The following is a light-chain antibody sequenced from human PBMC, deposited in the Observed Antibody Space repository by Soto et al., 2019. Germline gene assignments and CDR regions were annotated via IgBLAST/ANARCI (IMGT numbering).Light chain of an antibody. V-gene: IGKV3-20*01. CDR2: SAS. CDR1: QSLSGGY. CDR3: QQNGSLPIT. J-gene: IGKJ5*01. Sequence: EIVLTQSPGTLSLSPGERATLSCRASQSLSGGYLAWFQQKPGQTPRLLIYSASNRATGIPDRFSGSGSGTDFTLTINRLEPEDFVVYYCQQNGSLPITFGQGTRLEIK.